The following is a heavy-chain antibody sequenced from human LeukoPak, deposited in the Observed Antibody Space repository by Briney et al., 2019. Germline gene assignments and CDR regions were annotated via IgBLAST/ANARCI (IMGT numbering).Heavy chain of an antibody. CDR1: GGSISIYY. D-gene: IGHD5-12*01. Sequence: SETLSVTCVVPGGSISIYYSSCIREPPGKGGGWIGYIYYRVSTNYNPSLKSRVTISVDTSKNQFSLKLSSVTAADTAVYYCARDRGYEHLNWFDPWGQGTLVTVSS. CDR3: ARDRGYEHLNWFDP. CDR2: IYYRVST. J-gene: IGHJ5*02. V-gene: IGHV4-59*01.